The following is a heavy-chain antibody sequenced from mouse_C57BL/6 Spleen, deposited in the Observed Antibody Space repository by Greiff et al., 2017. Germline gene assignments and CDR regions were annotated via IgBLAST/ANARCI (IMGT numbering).Heavy chain of an antibody. Sequence: VQLQQSGPELVKPGASVKISCKASGYSFTDYNMNWVKQSNGKSLGWIGVINPNYGTTSYNQKFKGKATLTVDQSSSTAYMQLNSVTSENSAVYYCARSVLRFSWFAYWGQGTLVTVSA. CDR2: INPNYGTT. CDR1: GYSFTDYN. CDR3: ARSVLRFSWFAY. J-gene: IGHJ3*01. D-gene: IGHD1-1*01. V-gene: IGHV1-39*01.